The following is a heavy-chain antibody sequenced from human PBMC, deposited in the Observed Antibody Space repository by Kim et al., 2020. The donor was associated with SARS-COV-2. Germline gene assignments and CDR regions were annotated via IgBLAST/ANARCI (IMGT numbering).Heavy chain of an antibody. D-gene: IGHD5-18*01. V-gene: IGHV3-7*01. CDR1: GFTFSSYW. Sequence: GGSLRLSCAASGFTFSSYWMSWVRQAPGKGLEWVANIKQDGSEKYYVDSVKGRFTISRDNAKNSLYLQMNSLRAEDTAVYYCARDLNTGYSYGRRGSLWGQGTLVTVSS. CDR3: ARDLNTGYSYGRRGSL. CDR2: IKQDGSEK. J-gene: IGHJ4*02.